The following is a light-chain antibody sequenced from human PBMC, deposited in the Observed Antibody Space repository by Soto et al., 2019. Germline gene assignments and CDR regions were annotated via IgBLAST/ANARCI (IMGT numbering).Light chain of an antibody. V-gene: IGKV1-27*01. J-gene: IGKJ4*01. Sequence: DIQMTQSPSSLSASVGDRVTITCRASQGINIYLAWYKQKAGKVPKLLIYDASTLQSGVPSRFSGSGSGTDFTLTISGLQPEDVATYYYQKYNGAPLTFGGGTKVEIK. CDR3: QKYNGAPLT. CDR2: DAS. CDR1: QGINIY.